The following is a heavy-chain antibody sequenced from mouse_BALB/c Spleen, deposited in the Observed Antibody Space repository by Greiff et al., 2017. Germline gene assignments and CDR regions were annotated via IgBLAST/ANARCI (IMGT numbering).Heavy chain of an antibody. CDR3: ARSGERLRDAMDY. V-gene: IGHV1-4*02. CDR1: GYTFTSYT. CDR2: INPSSGYT. D-gene: IGHD2-4*01. Sequence: QVQLKQSAAELARPGASVKMSCKASGYTFTSYTMHWVKQRPGQGLKWIGYINPSSGYTEYNQKFKDKTTLTADKSSSTAYMQLSSLTSEDSAVYYCARSGERLRDAMDYWGQGTSVTVSS. J-gene: IGHJ4*01.